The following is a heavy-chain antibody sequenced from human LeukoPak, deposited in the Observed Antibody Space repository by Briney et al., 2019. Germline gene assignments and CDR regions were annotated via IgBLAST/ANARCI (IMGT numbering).Heavy chain of an antibody. D-gene: IGHD3-16*02. CDR1: GFTFSAYA. CDR2: IRVSGGNT. J-gene: IGHJ2*01. Sequence: GGSLRLSCAASGFTFSAYAMSWVRQAPGKGLEWVSTIRVSGGNTYYADSVKGRFTISRDTSRKRLYLQMNGLGAEDTAVYYCARDFDYFWGSYRLLYFDLWGRGTLVTVS. V-gene: IGHV3-23*01. CDR3: ARDFDYFWGSYRLLYFDL.